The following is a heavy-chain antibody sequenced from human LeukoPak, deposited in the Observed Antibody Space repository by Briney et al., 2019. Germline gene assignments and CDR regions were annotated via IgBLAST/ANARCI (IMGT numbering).Heavy chain of an antibody. J-gene: IGHJ6*03. V-gene: IGHV4-59*01. D-gene: IGHD2-2*02. CDR3: AREAPLYCSSTSCYTYYYYYMDV. CDR1: GGSISSYY. CDR2: IYYSGCT. Sequence: SETLSLTCTVSGGSISSYYWSWIRQPPGKGLEWIGYIYYSGCTNYNPSLKSRVTISVDTSKNQFSLKLSSVTAADTAVYYCAREAPLYCSSTSCYTYYYYYMDVWGKGTTVTASS.